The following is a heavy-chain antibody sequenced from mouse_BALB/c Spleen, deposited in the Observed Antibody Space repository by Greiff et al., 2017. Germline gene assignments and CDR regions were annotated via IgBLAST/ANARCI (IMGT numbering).Heavy chain of an antibody. Sequence: ESGAELVKPGASVKLSCKASGYTFTSYYMYWVKQRPGQGLEWIGEINPSNGGTNFNEKFKSKATLTVDKSSSTAYMQLSSLTSEDSAVYYCTREDWDGWFAYWGQGTLVTVSA. V-gene: IGHV1S81*02. CDR3: TREDWDGWFAY. J-gene: IGHJ3*01. CDR1: GYTFTSYY. CDR2: INPSNGGT. D-gene: IGHD4-1*01.